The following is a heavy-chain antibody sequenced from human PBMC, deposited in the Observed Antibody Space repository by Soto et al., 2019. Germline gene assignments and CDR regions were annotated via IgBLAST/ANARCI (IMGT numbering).Heavy chain of an antibody. CDR2: IKQDGSET. D-gene: IGHD2-15*01. CDR1: EFAFSRYW. J-gene: IGHJ6*01. Sequence: GGSLRLSCAASEFAFSRYWMSWVRQAPGKGLEWVANIKQDGSETYYVDSVKGRFTISRDNAKNSLYLQMSSLRAEDMAVYYCARGVVVVTATYGMDVWGQGTTVNVSS. V-gene: IGHV3-7*04. CDR3: ARGVVVVTATYGMDV.